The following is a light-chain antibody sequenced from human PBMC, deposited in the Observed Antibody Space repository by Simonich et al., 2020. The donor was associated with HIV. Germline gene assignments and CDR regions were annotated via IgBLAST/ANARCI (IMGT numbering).Light chain of an antibody. V-gene: IGKV3-15*01. CDR2: GAS. J-gene: IGKJ1*01. Sequence: EIVMTQSPATLSVSPGETATLSCRASQNIDSKLAWYQQKPGQAPRLLIYGASTRATDIPARFSGSGSGTEFTLTISSMQSEDFAVYYCQQCNNWPPTFGQGTKVDIK. CDR3: QQCNNWPPT. CDR1: QNIDSK.